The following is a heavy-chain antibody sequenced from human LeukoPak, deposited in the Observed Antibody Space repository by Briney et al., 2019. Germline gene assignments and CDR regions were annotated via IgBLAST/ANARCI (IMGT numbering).Heavy chain of an antibody. CDR1: GGSFSGYY. CDR3: ASPPPSSN. J-gene: IGHJ4*02. Sequence: LSLTCAVYGGSFSGYYWSWVRQAPGKGLEWVAVISYDGSNKYYADSVKGRFTISRDNSKNTLYLQMNSLRAEDTAVYYCASPPPSSNWGQGTLVTVSS. V-gene: IGHV3-30-3*01. D-gene: IGHD2-2*01. CDR2: ISYDGSNK.